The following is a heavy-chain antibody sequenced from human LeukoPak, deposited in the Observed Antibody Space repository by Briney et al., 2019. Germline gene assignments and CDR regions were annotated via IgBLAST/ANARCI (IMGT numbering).Heavy chain of an antibody. CDR2: ISSSGSTI. V-gene: IGHV3-48*03. Sequence: GGSLRLSRAASGFTFSYYEMNWVRQAPGKGLEWVSYISSSGSTIYYADSVKGRFTISRDNAKNSLYLQMNSLRAEDTAVYYCARSPTQYYYGSGMEAFDIWGQGTMVTVSS. D-gene: IGHD3-10*01. CDR1: GFTFSYYE. J-gene: IGHJ3*02. CDR3: ARSPTQYYYGSGMEAFDI.